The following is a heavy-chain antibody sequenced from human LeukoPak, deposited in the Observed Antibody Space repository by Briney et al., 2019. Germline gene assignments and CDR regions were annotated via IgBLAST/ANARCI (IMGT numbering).Heavy chain of an antibody. Sequence: GGSLRLSCAASGYTFSDHYIDWVRQAPGKGLEWVGHTRNKANNYATEYAASVKGRFTISRDDSRNSVYLQMNSLKTEDTAVCYCTRWRSGTSDWGQGTLVTVSS. CDR2: TRNKANNYAT. CDR3: TRWRSGTSD. D-gene: IGHD4-23*01. CDR1: GYTFSDHY. V-gene: IGHV3-72*01. J-gene: IGHJ4*02.